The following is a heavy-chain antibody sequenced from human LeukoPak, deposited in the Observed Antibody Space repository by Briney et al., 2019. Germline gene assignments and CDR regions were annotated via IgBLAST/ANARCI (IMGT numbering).Heavy chain of an antibody. J-gene: IGHJ3*02. CDR2: ISYDGSNK. Sequence: PGRSLRLSCAASGFTFSSYGMHWVRQAPGKGLEWVAVISYDGSNKYCADSVKGRFTISRDNSKNTLFLQMNSLRPEDTAVYYCAKDLYGSVDLGAFDIWGQGTMVTVSS. V-gene: IGHV3-30*18. CDR3: AKDLYGSVDLGAFDI. D-gene: IGHD3-10*01. CDR1: GFTFSSYG.